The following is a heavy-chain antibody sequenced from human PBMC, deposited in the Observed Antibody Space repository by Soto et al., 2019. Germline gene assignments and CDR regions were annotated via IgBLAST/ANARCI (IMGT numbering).Heavy chain of an antibody. J-gene: IGHJ5*02. CDR1: GYTFTSYG. V-gene: IGHV1-18*01. Sequence: ASVKVSCKASGYTFTSYGISWVRQAPGQGLEWMGWISAYNGNTNYAQKLQGRVTMTTDTSTSTAYMELRSLRSDDTAVYYCARVLIRHPRYYAILTGYQPHPGWFDPWGQGTLVTVSS. D-gene: IGHD3-9*01. CDR3: ARVLIRHPRYYAILTGYQPHPGWFDP. CDR2: ISAYNGNT.